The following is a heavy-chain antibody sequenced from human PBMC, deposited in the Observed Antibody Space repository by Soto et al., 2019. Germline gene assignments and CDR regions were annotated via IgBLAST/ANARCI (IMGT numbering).Heavy chain of an antibody. D-gene: IGHD1-26*01. J-gene: IGHJ5*02. CDR1: GYTFTSYA. V-gene: IGHV1-3*01. Sequence: GASVKVSCKASGYTFTSYAMHWVRQAPGQRLEWMGWINAGNGNTKYSQKFQGRVTITRDTSASTAYMELSSLRSEDTAVYYCARVGPRSGSHGPFDPWGQGTLVTVSS. CDR2: INAGNGNT. CDR3: ARVGPRSGSHGPFDP.